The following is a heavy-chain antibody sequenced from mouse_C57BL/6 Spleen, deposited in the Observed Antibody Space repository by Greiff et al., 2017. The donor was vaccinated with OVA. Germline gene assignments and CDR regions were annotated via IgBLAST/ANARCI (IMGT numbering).Heavy chain of an antibody. CDR3: AGVIFYDDAMDY. Sequence: VQLQQPGAELVMPGASVKLSCKASGYTFTSYWMHWVKQRPGQGLEWIGEIDPSDSYTNYNQKFKGKSTLTVDKSSSTAYMQLSSLTSEDSAVYYCAGVIFYDDAMDYWGQGTSVTVSS. J-gene: IGHJ4*01. D-gene: IGHD2-12*01. CDR2: IDPSDSYT. CDR1: GYTFTSYW. V-gene: IGHV1-69*01.